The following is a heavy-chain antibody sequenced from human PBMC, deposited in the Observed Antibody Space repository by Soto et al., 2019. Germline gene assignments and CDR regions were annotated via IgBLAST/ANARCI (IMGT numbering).Heavy chain of an antibody. J-gene: IGHJ4*02. CDR1: GFTFSSYG. V-gene: IGHV3-30*03. Sequence: QVQLVESGGGVVQPGRSLRLSCVASGFTFSSYGMHWVRQAPGEGLEWVAVISYDGSHDYYADSVKGRFAISRDNSKNTLYLQMNSLRAEDSASYYCARRHDYGDYRVDYWGQGTLVTVSS. D-gene: IGHD4-17*01. CDR2: ISYDGSHD. CDR3: ARRHDYGDYRVDY.